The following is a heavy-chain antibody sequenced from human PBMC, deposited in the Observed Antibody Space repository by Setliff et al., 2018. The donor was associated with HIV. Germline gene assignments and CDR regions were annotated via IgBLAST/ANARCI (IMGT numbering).Heavy chain of an antibody. CDR2: MCHGGNNN. V-gene: IGHV4-38-2*02. Sequence: SETLSLTCGVSGYSISSDYCWGWIRQPPGKGLEWIGNMCHGGNNNYYNPSLKSRVTISVDTSKNQFSLKLNSVTAADTAVYYCARDQGHHFDSRGQVDFDLWGRGTLVTVSS. J-gene: IGHJ2*01. D-gene: IGHD3-22*01. CDR3: ARDQGHHFDSRGQVDFDL. CDR1: GYSISSDYC.